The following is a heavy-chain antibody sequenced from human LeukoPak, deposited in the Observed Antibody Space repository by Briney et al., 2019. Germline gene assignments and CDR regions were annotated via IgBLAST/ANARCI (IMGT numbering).Heavy chain of an antibody. J-gene: IGHJ5*02. CDR3: ARDLAVAGIFDWFDP. D-gene: IGHD6-19*01. Sequence: PSETLSLTCTVSGGSISSYYWSWIRQPAGKGLEWIGRIYTSGSTNYNPSLKSRVTMSVDTSKNQFSLKLNSVTAADTAVYYCARDLAVAGIFDWFDPWGQGTLVTVSS. CDR2: IYTSGST. V-gene: IGHV4-4*07. CDR1: GGSISSYY.